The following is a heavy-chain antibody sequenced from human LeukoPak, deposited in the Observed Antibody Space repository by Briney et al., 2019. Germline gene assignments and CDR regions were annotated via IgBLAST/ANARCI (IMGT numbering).Heavy chain of an antibody. CDR1: GFTFSSYG. CDR3: AKTRPLDSSSWSHGDY. D-gene: IGHD6-13*01. V-gene: IGHV3-33*06. Sequence: GGSLRLSCAASGFTFSSYGMHWVRQAPGKGLEWVAVIWYDGSNKYYADSVKGRFTISRDNSKNTLYLQINSLRAEDTAVYYCAKTRPLDSSSWSHGDYWGQGTLVTVSS. CDR2: IWYDGSNK. J-gene: IGHJ4*02.